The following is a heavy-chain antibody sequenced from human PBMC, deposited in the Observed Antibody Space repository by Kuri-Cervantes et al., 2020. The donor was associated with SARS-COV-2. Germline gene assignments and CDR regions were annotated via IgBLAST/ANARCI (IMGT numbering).Heavy chain of an antibody. CDR1: GYTFTSYA. CDR3: ARGLLWFGELPRYFDY. D-gene: IGHD3-10*01. CDR2: INTNTGNP. J-gene: IGHJ4*02. Sequence: ASVTVSCKASGYTFTSYAMNWVRQAPGQGLEWMGWINTNTGNPTYAQGFTGRFVFSLDTSVSTAYLQISSLKAEDTAVYYCARGLLWFGELPRYFDYWGQGTLVTVSS. V-gene: IGHV7-4-1*02.